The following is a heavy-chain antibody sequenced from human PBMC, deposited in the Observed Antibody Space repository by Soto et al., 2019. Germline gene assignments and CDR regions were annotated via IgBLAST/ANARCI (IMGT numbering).Heavy chain of an antibody. CDR1: GFTFSSYT. D-gene: IGHD2-15*01. Sequence: EVQLLESGGGLVQPGGSLRLSCAASGFTFSSYTMSWVRQAPGKGLEWVSAISGSGGSTYYADSVKGRFTISRDNSKNTLYLQMNSLRAEDTAVYYCAKGGVVVVAASDYWGQGTLVTVSS. J-gene: IGHJ4*02. V-gene: IGHV3-23*01. CDR2: ISGSGGST. CDR3: AKGGVVVVAASDY.